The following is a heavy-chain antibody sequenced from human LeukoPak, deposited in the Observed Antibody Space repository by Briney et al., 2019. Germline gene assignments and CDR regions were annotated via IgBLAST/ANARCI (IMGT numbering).Heavy chain of an antibody. CDR2: ISYDGISQ. V-gene: IGHV3-30*03. Sequence: PGRSLRVSCATSGFTFSSYVMHWVRQAPRKGLGRVALISYDGISQYYADSVKGRFIISRDNSKNTLYLQLNSLRLEDTAVYYCTLTTVGVGYYFVYWGQGTLVTVSS. D-gene: IGHD1/OR15-1a*01. J-gene: IGHJ4*02. CDR3: TLTTVGVGYYFVY. CDR1: GFTFSSYV.